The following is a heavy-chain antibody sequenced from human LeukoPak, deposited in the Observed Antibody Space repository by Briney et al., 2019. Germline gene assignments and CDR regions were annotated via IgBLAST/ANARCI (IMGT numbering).Heavy chain of an antibody. CDR2: IYTSGST. Sequence: PSETLSLTCTVSGGSISSGSYYWSWIRQPAGKGLEWIGRIYTSGSTNYNPSLKSRVTISVDTSKNQFSLKRSSVTAADTAVYYCARDHYDFWSGYYRENWFDPWGQGTLVTVSS. D-gene: IGHD3-3*01. CDR1: GGSISSGSYY. J-gene: IGHJ5*02. V-gene: IGHV4-61*02. CDR3: ARDHYDFWSGYYRENWFDP.